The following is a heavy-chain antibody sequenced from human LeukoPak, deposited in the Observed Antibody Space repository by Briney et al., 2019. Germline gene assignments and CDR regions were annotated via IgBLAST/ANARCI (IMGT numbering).Heavy chain of an antibody. Sequence: ASVKVSCKASGYTFIDYYIHWERQAPGQGLEWMGWTHPNSGGTNHGQKFQGRVTMTRDTSISTAYLELSRLRSDDTAVYYCARSFTGSWFGELSDYFGLDVWGQGTTVTVSS. V-gene: IGHV1-2*02. J-gene: IGHJ6*02. D-gene: IGHD3-10*01. CDR1: GYTFIDYY. CDR3: ARSFTGSWFGELSDYFGLDV. CDR2: THPNSGGT.